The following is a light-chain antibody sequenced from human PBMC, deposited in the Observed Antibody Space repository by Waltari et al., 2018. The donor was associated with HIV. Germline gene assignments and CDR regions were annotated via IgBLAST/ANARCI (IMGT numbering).Light chain of an antibody. CDR2: EVS. J-gene: IGLJ2*01. CDR3: CAYAGSTTYVI. V-gene: IGLV2-23*02. Sequence: QSALTPPASVSGSPGQSITISCTGTSSDVGGYNLVPWYQQHPGKAPKLMIYEVSKRPSGVSNRFSGSKSGNTASLTISGLQAEDEADYYCCAYAGSTTYVIFGGGTKLTVL. CDR1: SSDVGGYNL.